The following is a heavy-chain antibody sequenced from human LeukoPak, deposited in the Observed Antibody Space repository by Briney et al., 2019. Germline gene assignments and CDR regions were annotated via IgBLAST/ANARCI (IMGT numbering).Heavy chain of an antibody. CDR3: ARDQRSSYTYYFDD. Sequence: GASVKVSCKASGYTFTGYHIHWVRQAPGQGLEWMGWINPNSGGTNYAQKFQGRVTMTRDTSISTAYMELSRLTSDETAVYYHARDQRSSYTYYFDDWGQGTLVTVSS. CDR2: INPNSGGT. V-gene: IGHV1-2*02. J-gene: IGHJ4*02. CDR1: GYTFTGYH. D-gene: IGHD3-16*02.